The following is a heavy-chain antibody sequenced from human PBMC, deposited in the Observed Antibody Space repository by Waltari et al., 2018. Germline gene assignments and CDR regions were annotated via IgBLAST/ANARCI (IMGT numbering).Heavy chain of an antibody. V-gene: IGHV1-3*01. CDR2: INADDVNI. D-gene: IGHD1-1*01. Sequence: QVPLVHSGAEVKKPGASVKVSCRAAGYPFSNYAMHWLRQAPGQRPEGMGWINADDVNIKYAQHFQGRVTITRDTSASTTYLELSSVSSEDTAVYYCARGYHRSAWIVDYWGQGTLVTVSS. CDR1: GYPFSNYA. CDR3: ARGYHRSAWIVDY. J-gene: IGHJ4*02.